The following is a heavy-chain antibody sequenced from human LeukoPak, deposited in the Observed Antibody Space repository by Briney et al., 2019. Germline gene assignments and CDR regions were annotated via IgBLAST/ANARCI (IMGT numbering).Heavy chain of an antibody. Sequence: GGSLRLSCAASGFTVSSNYMSWVRQAPGKGLEWVSVIYSGGSTYYADSVKGRFTISRDNSKNTLYLQMNSLRAEDTAVYYCASSSVGVDAFDIWGQGTMVTVSS. CDR3: ASSSVGVDAFDI. J-gene: IGHJ3*02. D-gene: IGHD3-10*01. V-gene: IGHV3-53*01. CDR2: IYSGGST. CDR1: GFTVSSNY.